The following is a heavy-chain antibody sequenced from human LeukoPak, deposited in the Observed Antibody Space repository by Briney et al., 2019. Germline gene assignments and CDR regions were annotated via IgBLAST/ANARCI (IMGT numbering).Heavy chain of an antibody. CDR2: IKSDGSRT. CDR3: ARGIIDEMSVAFDM. J-gene: IGHJ3*02. CDR1: GFTFSSYW. D-gene: IGHD3-3*01. V-gene: IGHV3-74*01. Sequence: PGGSLRLSCAASGFTFSSYWMHWVRQAPGKGLVWVSSIKSDGSRTSYVDSVKGRFTISRDDARNTLYVQMNSLRAEDTAMYYCARGIIDEMSVAFDMGGQGTMVTVSS.